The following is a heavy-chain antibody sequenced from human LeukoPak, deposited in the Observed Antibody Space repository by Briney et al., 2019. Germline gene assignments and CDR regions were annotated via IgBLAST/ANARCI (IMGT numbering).Heavy chain of an antibody. CDR2: IHYSGNT. J-gene: IGHJ4*02. V-gene: IGHV4-39*07. D-gene: IGHD6-19*01. Sequence: PSETLSLTCIVSGGSISRSTYYWGWIRQPPGKGLEWIGSIHYSGNTYYNPSLKSRVTISVDTSKNQFSVKLSSVTAADTAVYYCARSIRGYSSGWYYFDYWGQGTLITVSS. CDR1: GGSISRSTYY. CDR3: ARSIRGYSSGWYYFDY.